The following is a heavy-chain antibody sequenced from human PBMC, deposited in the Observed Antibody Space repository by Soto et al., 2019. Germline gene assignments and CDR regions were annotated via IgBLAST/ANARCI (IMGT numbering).Heavy chain of an antibody. Sequence: VGSLRLSCAASGFTFSDYYMSWIRQAPGKGLGWVSYISSSSSYTNYADSVKGRFTISRDNAKNSLYLQMNSLRAEDTAVYYCARVRGYVLRFLEWLSGAFDIWGQGTMVTVS. CDR2: ISSSSSYT. D-gene: IGHD3-3*01. CDR3: ARVRGYVLRFLEWLSGAFDI. CDR1: GFTFSDYY. V-gene: IGHV3-11*06. J-gene: IGHJ3*02.